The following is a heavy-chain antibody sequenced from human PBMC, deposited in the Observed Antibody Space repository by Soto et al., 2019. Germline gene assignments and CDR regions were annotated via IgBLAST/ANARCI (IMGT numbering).Heavy chain of an antibody. CDR1: GYTFISYA. V-gene: IGHV1-3*01. D-gene: IGHD2-2*01. CDR2: INAGSGDT. CDR3: ARGLRGGIYQLLSIDY. Sequence: QVPLVQSGAEVKKPGASVKVSCKASGYTFISYAIHWVRQAPVQRLEWMGWINAGSGDTKFSQKFQGRVTITRDTSASTAYMELGSLRSEDTAVYYCARGLRGGIYQLLSIDYWGQGTLVTVSS. J-gene: IGHJ4*02.